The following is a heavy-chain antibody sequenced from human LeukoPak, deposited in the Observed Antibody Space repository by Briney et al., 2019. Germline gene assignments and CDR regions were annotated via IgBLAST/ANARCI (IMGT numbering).Heavy chain of an antibody. CDR3: VKDRSGAAAGIRLDS. CDR2: ISYDGSKK. D-gene: IGHD6-13*01. V-gene: IGHV3-30*18. CDR1: GFTFSYFG. Sequence: GKSLRLSCAASGFTFSYFGMHWVRQAPGKGLEWVAVISYDGSKKYYAESVKGRFTISGDNSKSTLYLQMNRLRADDKALYYCVKDRSGAAAGIRLDSWGQGTLVTVSS. J-gene: IGHJ4*02.